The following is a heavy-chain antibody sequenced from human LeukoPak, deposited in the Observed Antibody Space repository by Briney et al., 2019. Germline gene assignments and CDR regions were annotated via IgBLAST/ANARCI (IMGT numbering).Heavy chain of an antibody. CDR2: INPNSGGT. CDR3: ATTLHIVVVTWHAFDI. J-gene: IGHJ3*02. Sequence: VASVKVSCKASGYTFTGYYIHWVRQAPGQGLEWMGWINPNSGGTNNAPTFQGRVTMTRDTSFSTAYMELSRLTSDDTTIYYCATTLHIVVVTWHAFDIWGQGTMVTVSS. V-gene: IGHV1-2*02. CDR1: GYTFTGYY. D-gene: IGHD2-21*02.